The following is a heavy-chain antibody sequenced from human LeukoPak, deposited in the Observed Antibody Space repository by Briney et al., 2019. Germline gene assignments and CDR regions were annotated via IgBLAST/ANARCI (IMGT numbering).Heavy chain of an antibody. Sequence: PGGSLRLSCAASGFTFSSYSMSWVRQAPGKGLEWVSSISSSSSYIYYADSVKGRFTISRDNAKNSLYLQMNSLRAEDTAVYYCAREVHPAYHYYDSSGYYFDYWGQGTLVTVSS. V-gene: IGHV3-21*01. J-gene: IGHJ4*02. D-gene: IGHD3-22*01. CDR2: ISSSSSYI. CDR1: GFTFSSYS. CDR3: AREVHPAYHYYDSSGYYFDY.